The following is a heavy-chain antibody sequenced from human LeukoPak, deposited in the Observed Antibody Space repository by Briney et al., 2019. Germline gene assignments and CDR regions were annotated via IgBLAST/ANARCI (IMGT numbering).Heavy chain of an antibody. CDR1: GHTLTELS. CDR2: FDSEDGET. J-gene: IGHJ3*02. CDR3: ATDLLSSSWYKDAFEI. V-gene: IGHV1-24*01. D-gene: IGHD6-13*01. Sequence: ASVKVSRKISGHTLTELSMHWVRHAPGKGLEWMGGFDSEDGETIYAQKFQGRVTMTDDTSTDTAYMELSSLRSADTAVYYCATDLLSSSWYKDAFEIWGQGTMVTVSS.